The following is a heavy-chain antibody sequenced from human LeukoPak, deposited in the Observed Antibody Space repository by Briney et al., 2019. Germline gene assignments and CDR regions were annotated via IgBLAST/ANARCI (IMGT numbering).Heavy chain of an antibody. D-gene: IGHD6-13*01. Sequence: GGSLRLSCAASGFTFHLYAMHWVRLAPGKGLEWVSLITGDGRSTYYADSVKGRFTISRDNSKNTLYLQMNSLRGEDTAVYYCASEGIAAAADIWGQGTMVTVSS. CDR2: ITGDGRST. CDR3: ASEGIAAAADI. V-gene: IGHV3-43*02. J-gene: IGHJ3*02. CDR1: GFTFHLYA.